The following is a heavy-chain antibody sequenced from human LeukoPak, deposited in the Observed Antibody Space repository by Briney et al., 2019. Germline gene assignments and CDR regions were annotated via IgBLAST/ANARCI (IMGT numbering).Heavy chain of an antibody. D-gene: IGHD6-19*01. CDR2: ISAYNGNT. Sequence: ASVKVSCKASGYTFTSYGISWVRQAPGQGLEWMGWISAYNGNTNYAQKLQGRVTMTTDTSTSTAYMELRSLRSEDTAVYYCATGPNFVSSRKIRERSGWTTGQNDAFGIWGQGTMVTVSS. V-gene: IGHV1-18*01. CDR1: GYTFTSYG. CDR3: ATGPNFVSSRKIRERSGWTTGQNDAFGI. J-gene: IGHJ3*02.